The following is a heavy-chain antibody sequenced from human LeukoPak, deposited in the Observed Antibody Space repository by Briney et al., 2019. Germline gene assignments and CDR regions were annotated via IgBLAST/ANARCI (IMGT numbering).Heavy chain of an antibody. CDR3: ARALAAKGDYYYYYYMDV. D-gene: IGHD6-13*01. CDR1: GFTFSSYW. J-gene: IGHJ6*03. V-gene: IGHV3-7*04. CDR2: IKQDGSEK. Sequence: GGSLRLSCAASGFTFSSYWMSWVRQAPEKGLEWVANIKQDGSEKYYVDSVKGRFTISRDNAKNSLYLQMNSLRAEDTAVYYCARALAAKGDYYYYYYMDVWGKGTTVTVSS.